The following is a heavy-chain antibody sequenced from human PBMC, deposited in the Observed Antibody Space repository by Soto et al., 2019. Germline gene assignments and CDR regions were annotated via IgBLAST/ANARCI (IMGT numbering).Heavy chain of an antibody. J-gene: IGHJ4*02. V-gene: IGHV4-59*01. CDR3: ARDGQGGQLTSFDY. CDR1: GGSIRSYY. CDR2: IYYRGST. D-gene: IGHD6-6*01. Sequence: SETLSLTCTVSGGSIRSYYWNESRQPPGKGLERIGYIYYRGSTNYNPSLKSRVTISVDTAKNQFSLKLSSVTAADTAVYYCARDGQGGQLTSFDYGGQGTLGNASA.